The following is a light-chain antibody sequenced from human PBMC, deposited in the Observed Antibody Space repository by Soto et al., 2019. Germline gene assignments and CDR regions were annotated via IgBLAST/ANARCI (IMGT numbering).Light chain of an antibody. CDR3: QQYKSYLYT. CDR2: KAS. Sequence: DIQMTQSPSTLPASVGDRVTITCRASPSISGWLAWYQQKPGKAPKLLIYKASTLERGVPSRFSGSGSGTEFTLTVSSLQPDDFATYYCQQYKSYLYTFGQGTKLEIK. J-gene: IGKJ2*01. V-gene: IGKV1-5*03. CDR1: PSISGW.